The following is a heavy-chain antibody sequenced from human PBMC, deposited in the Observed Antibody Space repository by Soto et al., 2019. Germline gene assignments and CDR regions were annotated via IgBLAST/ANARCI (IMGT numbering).Heavy chain of an antibody. CDR3: ARYEYGNSLYGVDV. V-gene: IGHV4-34*01. CDR1: GESFSGYY. Sequence: SETLSLTCVVSGESFSGYYWSWIRQTPGMGLEWIGEVDHRGSTTYNPSLKNRASISIDSSKNLFSLELTSVTAADTALYFCARYEYGNSLYGVDVWGQGTTVTVS. J-gene: IGHJ6*02. CDR2: VDHRGST. D-gene: IGHD1-7*01.